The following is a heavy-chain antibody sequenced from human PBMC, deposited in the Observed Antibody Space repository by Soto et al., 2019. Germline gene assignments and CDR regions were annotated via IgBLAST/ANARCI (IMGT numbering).Heavy chain of an antibody. J-gene: IGHJ3*02. Sequence: GGSLRLSCIASGFIFRNYAMSWVRQAPGKGLEWVSGISAGGDRAYYADSVKGRFIISRDNSRNVLSLEMSSLRADDTALYYCGKDPNGNYVGGFDISGQGTMVTVSS. CDR3: GKDPNGNYVGGFDI. CDR1: GFIFRNYA. D-gene: IGHD1-7*01. CDR2: ISAGGDRA. V-gene: IGHV3-23*01.